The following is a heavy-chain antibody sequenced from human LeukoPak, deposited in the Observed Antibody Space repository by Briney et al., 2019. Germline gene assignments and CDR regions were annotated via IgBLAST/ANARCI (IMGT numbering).Heavy chain of an antibody. Sequence: GASVKVSCKASGYTFTSYYMHWVRQAPGQGLEWMGIINPSGGSTSYAQKFQGRVTMTRDTSTSTVYMELSSLRSEDTAVYYCARGHPLNPPNVLYYFDYWGQGTLVTVSS. V-gene: IGHV1-46*01. J-gene: IGHJ4*02. CDR1: GYTFTSYY. CDR3: ARGHPLNPPNVLYYFDY. D-gene: IGHD1-14*01. CDR2: INPSGGST.